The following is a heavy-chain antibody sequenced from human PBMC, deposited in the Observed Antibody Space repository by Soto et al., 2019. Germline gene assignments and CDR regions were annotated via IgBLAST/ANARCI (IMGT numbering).Heavy chain of an antibody. D-gene: IGHD2-21*01. CDR3: ARRLDDRGENYFNWFDP. CDR2: IDHSGTA. V-gene: IGHV4-31*03. J-gene: IGHJ5*02. Sequence: PLETLSLTYPVSGTSINIGVLWWGWIRRRPGKGLEWIGHIDHSGTAYYNPSLITRVTISIDASKNQFYLKVNSVTAADTAVYYCARRLDDRGENYFNWFDPWGQGTRVTVSS. CDR1: GTSINIGVLW.